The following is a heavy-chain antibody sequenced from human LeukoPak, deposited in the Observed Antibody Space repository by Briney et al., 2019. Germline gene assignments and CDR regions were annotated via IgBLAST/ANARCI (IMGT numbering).Heavy chain of an antibody. CDR3: ARGGPPGYYYDYYMDV. CDR2: IYYSGST. Sequence: PSETLSLTCTVSGGSISSYYWSWIRQTPGKGLEWIGYIYYSGSTYFNPSLKSRVTISVDTSKNQFSLKMSSVTAADTAVYFCARGGPPGYYYDYYMDVWGKGTTVTISS. CDR1: GGSISSYY. J-gene: IGHJ6*03. V-gene: IGHV4-59*01.